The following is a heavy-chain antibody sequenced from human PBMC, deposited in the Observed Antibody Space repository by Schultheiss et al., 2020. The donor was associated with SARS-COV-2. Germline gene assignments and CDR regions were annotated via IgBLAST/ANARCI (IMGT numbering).Heavy chain of an antibody. CDR3: ARPGIGWETYYFDL. CDR2: IYYSGST. V-gene: IGHV4-39*01. J-gene: IGHJ4*01. D-gene: IGHD6-19*01. Sequence: SETLSLTCTVSGGSISSGDYYWGWIRQPPGKGLEWIGSIYYSGSTYYNPSLESRVTISVDTSKNQFSLKLTSVTAADTAVYYCARPGIGWETYYFDLWGQGTLVTVSS. CDR1: GGSISSGDYY.